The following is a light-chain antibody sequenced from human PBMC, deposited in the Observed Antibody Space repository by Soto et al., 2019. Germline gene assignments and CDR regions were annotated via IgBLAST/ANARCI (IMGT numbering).Light chain of an antibody. CDR1: SSDVGSHNL. V-gene: IGLV2-23*02. CDR2: EVS. Sequence: QSALTQPASVSGSPGQSITISCTGTSSDVGSHNLVSWYQQHPGQAPKLMIYEVSKRPLGGSARFSASNSGNTASLTISGLQAEDEADYYCCSYGGSRAVFGGGTQLTVL. CDR3: CSYGGSRAV. J-gene: IGLJ7*01.